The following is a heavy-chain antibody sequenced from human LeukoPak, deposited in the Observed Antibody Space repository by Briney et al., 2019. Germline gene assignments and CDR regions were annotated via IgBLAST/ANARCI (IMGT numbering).Heavy chain of an antibody. CDR2: IIPILGIA. CDR1: GGTFSSYA. D-gene: IGHD2-2*01. J-gene: IGHJ6*04. V-gene: IGHV1-69*04. CDR3: ARADCSSTSCPALSMDV. Sequence: GASVKVSCKASGGTFSSYAISWVRQAPGQGLEWMGRIIPILGIANYAQKFQGRVTITADKSTSTAYMELSSLRSEDTAVYYCARADCSSTSCPALSMDVWGKGTTVTVSS.